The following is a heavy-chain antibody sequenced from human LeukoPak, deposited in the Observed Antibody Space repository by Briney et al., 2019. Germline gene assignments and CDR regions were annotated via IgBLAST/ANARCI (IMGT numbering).Heavy chain of an antibody. CDR1: GGSISSYY. CDR3: ARDHSSSTLPYLEYNWFDP. V-gene: IGHV4-4*07. D-gene: IGHD2-2*01. CDR2: IYTSGST. Sequence: SETLSLTCTVSGGSISSYYWSWIRQPAGKGLEWIGRIYTSGSTNYNPSLKSRVTMSVDTSKNQFSLKLSSVTAADTAVYYCARDHSSSTLPYLEYNWFDPWGQGTLVTVSS. J-gene: IGHJ5*02.